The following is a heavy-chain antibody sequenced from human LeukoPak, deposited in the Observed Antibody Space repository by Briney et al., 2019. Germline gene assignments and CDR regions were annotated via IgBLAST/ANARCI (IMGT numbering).Heavy chain of an antibody. CDR2: INPNSGGT. CDR3: ARVPVPAAIFWFDP. D-gene: IGHD2-2*01. J-gene: IGHJ5*02. Sequence: ASVKVSCKASGHTFTGYYMHWVRQAPGQGLEWMGWINPNSGGTNYAQKFQGRVTMTRDTSISTAYMELSRLRSDDTAVYYCARVPVPAAIFWFDPWGQGTLVTVSS. CDR1: GHTFTGYY. V-gene: IGHV1-2*02.